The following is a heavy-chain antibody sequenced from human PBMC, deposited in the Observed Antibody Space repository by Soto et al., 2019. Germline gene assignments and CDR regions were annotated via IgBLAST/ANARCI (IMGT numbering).Heavy chain of an antibody. J-gene: IGHJ3*02. CDR2: INSSGGHT. CDR3: ARDLLAAGSDALDI. V-gene: IGHV1-46*01. D-gene: IGHD6-13*01. CDR1: GYTFTRHY. Sequence: QVQLVQSGAEVKKPGASVKVSCKASGYTFTRHYIHWVRQAPGQGLEWMGIINSSGGHTYYAQKFKGRVTMISDTSTSTVYIERSSLRSEDTAVYYCARDLLAAGSDALDIWGQGTMVTVSS.